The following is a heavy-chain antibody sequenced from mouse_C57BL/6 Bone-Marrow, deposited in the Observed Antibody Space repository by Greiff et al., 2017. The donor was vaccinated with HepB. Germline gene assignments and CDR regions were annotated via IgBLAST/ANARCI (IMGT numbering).Heavy chain of an antibody. Sequence: EVQLQQSGPGLAKPSQSLSLTCSVSGYSITSDYWNWIRKFPGNKLEYMGYISYSGSTYYNPSPKSRIAITRDTSKNQYYLQLNSVTTEDTATYYCARYRLRLGFDYWGQGTTLTVSS. CDR1: GYSITSDY. CDR3: ARYRLRLGFDY. J-gene: IGHJ2*01. CDR2: ISYSGST. D-gene: IGHD1-1*01. V-gene: IGHV3-8*01.